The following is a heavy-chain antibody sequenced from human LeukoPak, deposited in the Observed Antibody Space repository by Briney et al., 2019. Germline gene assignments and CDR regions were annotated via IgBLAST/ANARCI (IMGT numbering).Heavy chain of an antibody. V-gene: IGHV3-30*03. J-gene: IGHJ4*02. CDR2: ISYDGSHK. CDR1: GFTFSSYG. D-gene: IGHD5-24*01. CDR3: ARGAARMVEMGTMISFEY. Sequence: GGTLRLSCAASGFTFSSYGMSWVRQAPGKGLEWVAVISYDGSHKKYADSVKGRFTISRVNSQKTLYLQMNSLRAEDAAVYYCARGAARMVEMGTMISFEYWGQGTLITVSS.